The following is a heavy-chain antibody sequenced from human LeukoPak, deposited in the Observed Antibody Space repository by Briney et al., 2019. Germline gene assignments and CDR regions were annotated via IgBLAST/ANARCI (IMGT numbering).Heavy chain of an antibody. Sequence: SETLSLTCTVSGGSISSYYWSWIRQPAGKGLEWIGRIYTSGSTNYNPSLKSRVTMPVDTSKNQFSLKLSSVTAADTAVYYCARASVGYCSSTSCYTNAFDIWGQGTMVTVSS. CDR3: ARASVGYCSSTSCYTNAFDI. CDR1: GGSISSYY. J-gene: IGHJ3*02. V-gene: IGHV4-4*07. D-gene: IGHD2-2*02. CDR2: IYTSGST.